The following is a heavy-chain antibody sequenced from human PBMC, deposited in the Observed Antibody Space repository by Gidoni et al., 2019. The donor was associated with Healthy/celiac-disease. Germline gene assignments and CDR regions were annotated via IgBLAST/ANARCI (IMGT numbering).Heavy chain of an antibody. CDR2: ISGSGGST. CDR1: GFTFSSYA. V-gene: IGHV3-23*01. Sequence: EVQLLESGGGLVQPGGSLRLSCAASGFTFSSYAMSWVRQAPGKGLEWVSAISGSGGSTYYADSVKGQCTISRDNSKNTLYLQMNSLRAEDTAVYYCAKDLTLAAGDYYYYMDVWGKGTTVTVSS. CDR3: AKDLTLAAGDYYYYMDV. D-gene: IGHD6-13*01. J-gene: IGHJ6*03.